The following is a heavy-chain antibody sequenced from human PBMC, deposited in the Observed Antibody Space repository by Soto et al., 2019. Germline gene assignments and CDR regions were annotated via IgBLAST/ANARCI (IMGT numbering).Heavy chain of an antibody. V-gene: IGHV4-59*08. Sequence: SETLSLTCTVSGCSISSYYWSWIRQPPGKGLEWIGYIYHSGSTNYNPSLKSRVTISVDTSKDQFSLKLSSVTAADTAVYYCARRYGWAFDIWGQGTMVTVS. CDR2: IYHSGST. D-gene: IGHD3-16*01. J-gene: IGHJ3*02. CDR1: GCSISSYY. CDR3: ARRYGWAFDI.